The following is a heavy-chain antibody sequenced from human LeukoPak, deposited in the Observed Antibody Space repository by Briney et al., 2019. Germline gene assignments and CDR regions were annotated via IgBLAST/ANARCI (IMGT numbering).Heavy chain of an antibody. V-gene: IGHV3-23*01. D-gene: IGHD3-22*01. Sequence: GGTLRLSCAASGFTFSSYAMSWVRQAPGKGLEWVSAISGSGGGTYYADSVKGRFTISRDNSKNTLFLQMNSLRAEDTAVYYCAKESYYYDSSGSYYVGYFDYWGQGTLVTVSS. CDR2: ISGSGGGT. CDR3: AKESYYYDSSGSYYVGYFDY. CDR1: GFTFSSYA. J-gene: IGHJ4*02.